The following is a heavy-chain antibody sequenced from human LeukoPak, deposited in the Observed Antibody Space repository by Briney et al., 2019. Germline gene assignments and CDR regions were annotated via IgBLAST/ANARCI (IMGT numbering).Heavy chain of an antibody. CDR1: GFIFSTYA. CDR3: ARDAKGIYGMDV. CDR2: IGGNGGST. V-gene: IGHV3-23*01. Sequence: GGSLRLSCAASGFIFSTYAMSWVRQAPGKGLEWVSAIGGNGGSTYYADSVKGRFTISRDNAKNSLYLQMNSLRAEDTAVYYCARDAKGIYGMDVWGQGTTVTVSS. J-gene: IGHJ6*02.